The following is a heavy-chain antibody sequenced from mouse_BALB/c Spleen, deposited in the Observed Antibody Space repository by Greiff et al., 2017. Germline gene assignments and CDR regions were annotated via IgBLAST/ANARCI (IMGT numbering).Heavy chain of an antibody. V-gene: IGHV1S132*01. CDR2: IFPGTGTT. CDR1: GYTFTSYW. J-gene: IGHJ2*01. CDR3: ARSNWDVSDY. D-gene: IGHD4-1*02. Sequence: VQGVESGAELVKPGASVKLSCKTSGYTFTSYWIQWVKQRPGQGLGWIGEIFPGTGTTYYNEKFKGKATLTIDTSSSTAYMQLSSLTSEDSAVYFCARSNWDVSDYWGQGTTLTVSS.